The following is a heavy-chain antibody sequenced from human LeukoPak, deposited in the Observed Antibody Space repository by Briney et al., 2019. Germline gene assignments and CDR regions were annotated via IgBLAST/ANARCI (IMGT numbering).Heavy chain of an antibody. CDR1: GFTFSSYA. V-gene: IGHV3-30*14. CDR2: ISYDGSNK. Sequence: GGSLRLSCAASGFTFSSYAMHWVRQAPGKGLEWVAVISYDGSNKYYAGSVKGRFTISRDNSKNTMYPQMDSLRADDTAVYYCVRGHTYSSVWGYFDYWGQGTLVTVSS. D-gene: IGHD6-19*01. J-gene: IGHJ4*02. CDR3: VRGHTYSSVWGYFDY.